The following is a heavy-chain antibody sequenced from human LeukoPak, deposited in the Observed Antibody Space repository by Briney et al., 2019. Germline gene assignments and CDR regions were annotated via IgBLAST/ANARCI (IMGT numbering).Heavy chain of an antibody. CDR2: IYYSGST. V-gene: IGHV4-59*01. D-gene: IGHD1-26*01. CDR1: GGSISSYY. CDR3: ARGDVGATAPLDY. Sequence: SETLSLTCTASGGSISSYYWSWIRQPPGKGLEWIGYIYYSGSTNYNPSLKSRVTISVDTSKNQFSLKLSSVTAADTAVYYCARGDVGATAPLDYWGQGTLVTVSS. J-gene: IGHJ4*02.